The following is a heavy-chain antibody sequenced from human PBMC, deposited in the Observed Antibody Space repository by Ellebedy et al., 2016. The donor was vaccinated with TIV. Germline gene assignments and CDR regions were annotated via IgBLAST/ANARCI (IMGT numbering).Heavy chain of an antibody. CDR3: ARDWTRGGGYFPSWFDP. CDR2: VYHTGHT. CDR1: GDSINSDNF. D-gene: IGHD2/OR15-2a*01. J-gene: IGHJ5*02. Sequence: MPSETLSLTCGVSGDSINSDNFWSWVRQSPGRGLGWIGEVYHTGHTNYNPSLRSRVTISVDKSKSQFSLRLTSVTAADTAVYYCARDWTRGGGYFPSWFDPWGQGTLVTVSS. V-gene: IGHV4-4*02.